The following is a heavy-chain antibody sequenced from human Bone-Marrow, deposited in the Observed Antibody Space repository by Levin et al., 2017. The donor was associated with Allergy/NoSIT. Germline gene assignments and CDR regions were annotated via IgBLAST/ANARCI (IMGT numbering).Heavy chain of an antibody. CDR3: ARDHGDSSDAFAI. D-gene: IGHD4-17*01. Sequence: SETLSLTCSVSGGSVRRENYYWSWIRQPPGTRLEWIGYISYSGSTTYSPSLESRVTISLGASENQFSLRLSSLTAADTAVYYCARDHGDSSDAFAIWGQGTMVTVSS. V-gene: IGHV4-61*01. CDR2: ISYSGST. CDR1: GGSVRRENYY. J-gene: IGHJ3*02.